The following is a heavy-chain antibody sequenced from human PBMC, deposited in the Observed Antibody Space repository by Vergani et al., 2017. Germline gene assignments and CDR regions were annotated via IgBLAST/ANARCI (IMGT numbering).Heavy chain of an antibody. CDR3: AKDPXWELLLLFPDYFDY. D-gene: IGHD1-26*01. CDR1: GFTFSSYG. CDR2: ISYDGSNK. Sequence: QVQLVESGGGVVQPGRSLRLSCAASGFTFSSYGMHWVRQAPGKGLEWVAVISYDGSNKYYADSVKGRFTISRDNSKNTLYLQMNSLRAEDTAVYYCAKDPXWELLLLFPDYFDYWGQGTLVTVSS. V-gene: IGHV3-30*18. J-gene: IGHJ4*02.